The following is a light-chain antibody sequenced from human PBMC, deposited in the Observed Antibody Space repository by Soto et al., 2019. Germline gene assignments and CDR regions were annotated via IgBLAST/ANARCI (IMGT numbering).Light chain of an antibody. V-gene: IGKV3-11*01. Sequence: EIVLTQSPATLSLSPGERATLSCRASQSVSNFLAWYQQKPGQAPRLVIYDASKRATGIPVRFSGSGSGTDFTLTISSLQSEDFAVYYCQQYNNWPLTFGGGTKVDIK. CDR3: QQYNNWPLT. J-gene: IGKJ4*01. CDR2: DAS. CDR1: QSVSNF.